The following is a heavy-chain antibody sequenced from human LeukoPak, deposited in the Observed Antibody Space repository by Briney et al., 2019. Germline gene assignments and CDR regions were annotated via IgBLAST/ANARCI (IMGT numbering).Heavy chain of an antibody. CDR3: ARETTGRFNNWFDP. CDR2: IYYRGST. J-gene: IGHJ5*02. D-gene: IGHD1-1*01. CDR1: GDSINSGIYY. Sequence: SQTLSLTCTVSGDSINSGIYYWSWIRQPPGKGLEWIGYIYYRGSTYYDPSLKSRVTISLDRSKTQFSLNLTSVTAADTAVYYCARETTGRFNNWFDPWGQGTLVTVSS. V-gene: IGHV4-30-2*01.